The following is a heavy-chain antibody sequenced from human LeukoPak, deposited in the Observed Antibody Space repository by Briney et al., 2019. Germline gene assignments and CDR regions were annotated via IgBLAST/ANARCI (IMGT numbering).Heavy chain of an antibody. CDR1: GGSISSYY. CDR2: IYYSGST. J-gene: IGHJ3*02. CDR3: ASGGLVRGAALRDAFDI. Sequence: SETLSLTCTVSGGSISSYYWSWIRQLPGKGLEWIGYIYYSGSTNYNPSLKSRVTISVDTSKNQFSLKLSSVTAADTAVYYCASGGLVRGAALRDAFDIWGQGTMVTVSS. V-gene: IGHV4-59*01. D-gene: IGHD3-10*01.